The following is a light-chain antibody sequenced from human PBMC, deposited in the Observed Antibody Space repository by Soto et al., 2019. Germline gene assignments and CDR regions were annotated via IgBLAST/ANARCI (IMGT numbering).Light chain of an antibody. CDR3: NSYTNSSAVV. Sequence: QSALTQPASVSGSPGQSITISCAGTRDDIGAYDYFSWYQQHPGNPPKLLVYEVTNRPSGVSDRFSGSKAGNTASLTISGLQAEDEADYYCNSYTNSSAVVFGGGTKVTVL. CDR1: RDDIGAYDY. J-gene: IGLJ2*01. CDR2: EVT. V-gene: IGLV2-14*01.